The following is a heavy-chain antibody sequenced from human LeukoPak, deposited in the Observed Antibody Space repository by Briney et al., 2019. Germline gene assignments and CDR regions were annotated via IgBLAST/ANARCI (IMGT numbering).Heavy chain of an antibody. D-gene: IGHD5-24*01. Sequence: SETLSLTCTVSGGSISSYYWSWIRQPAGKGLEWIGRIYTSGSTNYNPSLKSRVTISVDTSKNQFSLKLSSVTAADTAVYYCARLDPLWGDGYNYYFDYWGQGTLVTVSS. V-gene: IGHV4-4*07. CDR2: IYTSGST. J-gene: IGHJ4*02. CDR3: ARLDPLWGDGYNYYFDY. CDR1: GGSISSYY.